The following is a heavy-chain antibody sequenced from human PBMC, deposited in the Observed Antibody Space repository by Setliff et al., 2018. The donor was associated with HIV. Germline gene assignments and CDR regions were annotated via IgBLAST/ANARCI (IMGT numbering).Heavy chain of an antibody. V-gene: IGHV1-18*01. CDR3: ARRGNYYASAFDY. J-gene: IGHJ4*02. Sequence: VSVKVSCKASGYTFTSYGISWVRQAPGQGLEWMGWISPATDKTNYAQKLQGRLTMTTDTSTSTAYMDLRSLRSDDTAVYYCARRGNYYASAFDYWGRGTLVTVSS. CDR1: GYTFTSYG. D-gene: IGHD3-10*01. CDR2: ISPATDKT.